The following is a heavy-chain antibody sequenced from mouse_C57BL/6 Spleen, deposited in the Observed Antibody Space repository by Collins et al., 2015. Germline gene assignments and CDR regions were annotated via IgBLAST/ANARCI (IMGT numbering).Heavy chain of an antibody. J-gene: IGHJ2*01. Sequence: DVQLQESGPGLVKPSQSLSLTCTVTGYSITSDYAWNWIRQFPGNKLEWMGYISYSGSTSYNPSLKSRISITRDTSKNQFFLQLNSVTTEDTATYYCARGRQLGLLFDYWGQGTTLTVSS. V-gene: IGHV3-2*02. D-gene: IGHD3-2*01. CDR1: GYSITSDYA. CDR2: ISYSGST. CDR3: ARGRQLGLLFDY.